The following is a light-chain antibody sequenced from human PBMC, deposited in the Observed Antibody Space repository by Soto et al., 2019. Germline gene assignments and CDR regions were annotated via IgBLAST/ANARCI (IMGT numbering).Light chain of an antibody. Sequence: QSVLTQPPSVSGAPGQRVTISCTGSNSNIGAGYDVHWYQQLPGTAPKVLIYRNNQRPSGVPDRFSGSKSGTSASLAISGLRSEDEADYYCASWDDTLSGVLFGGGTKLTVL. CDR2: RNN. V-gene: IGLV1-47*01. CDR1: NSNIGAGYD. CDR3: ASWDDTLSGVL. J-gene: IGLJ2*01.